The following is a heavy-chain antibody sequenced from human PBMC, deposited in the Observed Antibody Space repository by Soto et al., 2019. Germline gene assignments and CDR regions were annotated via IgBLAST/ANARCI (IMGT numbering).Heavy chain of an antibody. D-gene: IGHD2-15*01. V-gene: IGHV3-30*18. CDR1: GFTLSSYG. CDR2: ISYDGSNK. CDR3: AKDTGYCSGGSCSQHRYYYYYYGMDV. J-gene: IGHJ6*02. Sequence: PGGSLRLSCAPYGFTLSSYGLHWVRQAPGKGLAWVAVISYDGSNKYYADSVKGRFTISRDNSKNTLYLQMNSLRAEDTAVYYCAKDTGYCSGGSCSQHRYYYYYYGMDVWGQGTTVTVSS.